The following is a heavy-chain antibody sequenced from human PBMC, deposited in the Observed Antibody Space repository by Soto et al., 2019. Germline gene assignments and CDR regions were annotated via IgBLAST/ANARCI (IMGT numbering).Heavy chain of an antibody. Sequence: PGGSLRLSCAASGFTFSSYAMHWVRQAPGKGLEWVAVISYDGRNEYYADSVKGRFTISRDNSKNTLNLQMNSLRAEDTAVYYCAKGTETIVLMIYATLFDSWGQGTLVTVSS. CDR2: ISYDGRNE. CDR1: GFTFSSYA. V-gene: IGHV3-30*18. CDR3: AKGTETIVLMIYATLFDS. J-gene: IGHJ4*02. D-gene: IGHD2-8*01.